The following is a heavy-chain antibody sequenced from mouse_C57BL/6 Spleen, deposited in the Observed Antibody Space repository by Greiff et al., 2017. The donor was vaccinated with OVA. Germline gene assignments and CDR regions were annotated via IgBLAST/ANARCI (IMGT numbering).Heavy chain of an antibody. D-gene: IGHD1-1*01. CDR1: GFSLTSYG. Sequence: VQLQQSGPGLVQPSQSLSITCTVSGFSLTSYGVHWVRQSPGKGLEWLGVIWRGGSTDYNAAFMSRLSITKDNSKSQVFFKMNSLQADDTAIYYCAKEGPSYYDSSYDAMGYWGQGTSVTVSS. V-gene: IGHV2-5*01. CDR3: AKEGPSYYDSSYDAMGY. J-gene: IGHJ4*01. CDR2: IWRGGST.